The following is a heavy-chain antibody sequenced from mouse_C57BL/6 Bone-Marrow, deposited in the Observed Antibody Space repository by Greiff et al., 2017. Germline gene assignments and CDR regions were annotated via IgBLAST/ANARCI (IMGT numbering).Heavy chain of an antibody. V-gene: IGHV1-9*01. Sequence: LQPSGAELMKPGASVKLSCKSTGYTVTGYWIEWVKQRPVHGLECIGEILPGRGRTNYNATFKGKATFTADTSSNTAYMQLSSLTTEDSAIYYCARGWLRRVPYYAMDYWGQGTSVTVSS. CDR3: ARGWLRRVPYYAMDY. D-gene: IGHD2-2*01. CDR2: ILPGRGRT. CDR1: GYTVTGYW. J-gene: IGHJ4*01.